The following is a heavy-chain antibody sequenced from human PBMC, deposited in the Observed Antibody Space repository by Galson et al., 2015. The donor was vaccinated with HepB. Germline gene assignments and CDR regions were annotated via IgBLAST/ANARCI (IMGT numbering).Heavy chain of an antibody. D-gene: IGHD3-9*01. Sequence: SLRLSCAASGFTFSSYAMHWVRQAPGKGLEWVAVISFDGGNKYYADSVKGRFTISRDNSKNALYLQMNSLRAEDTAVYFCTRDQSSVFDILTASYNWYFDLWGRGTLVTVSS. V-gene: IGHV3-30*04. CDR2: ISFDGGNK. CDR1: GFTFSSYA. CDR3: TRDQSSVFDILTASYNWYFDL. J-gene: IGHJ2*01.